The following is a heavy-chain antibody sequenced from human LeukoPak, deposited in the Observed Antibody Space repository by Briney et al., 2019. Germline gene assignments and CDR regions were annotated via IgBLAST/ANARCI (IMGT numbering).Heavy chain of an antibody. V-gene: IGHV3-30*18. Sequence: PGGSLRLSCAASGFTFSSYGMHWVRQAPGKGLEWVAVILYDGSNKYYADSVKGRFTISRDNPKNTLYLVMSSLRAEDTAVYYCAKGWGIPIFGVVTNWGQGTLVTVSS. CDR3: AKGWGIPIFGVVTN. CDR1: GFTFSSYG. J-gene: IGHJ4*02. CDR2: ILYDGSNK. D-gene: IGHD3-3*01.